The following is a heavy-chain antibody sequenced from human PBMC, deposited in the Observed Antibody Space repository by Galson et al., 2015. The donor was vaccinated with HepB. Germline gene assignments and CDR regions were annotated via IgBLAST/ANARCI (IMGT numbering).Heavy chain of an antibody. J-gene: IGHJ4*02. D-gene: IGHD1-26*01. CDR1: GFTFSVYA. Sequence: SLRLSCAASGFTFSVYAIAWVRQAPGKGLEWVSAVSGSGGSTYYADSVKGRFTISRDNSKNTLYLQMNSLRVEDTAIYYCARGGGSYPPYFDYWGQGTLVSVSS. CDR2: VSGSGGST. V-gene: IGHV3-23*01. CDR3: ARGGGSYPPYFDY.